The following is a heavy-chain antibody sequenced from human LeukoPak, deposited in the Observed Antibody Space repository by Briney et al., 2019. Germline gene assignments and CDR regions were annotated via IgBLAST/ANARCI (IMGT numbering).Heavy chain of an antibody. V-gene: IGHV3-53*01. D-gene: IGHD3-10*01. J-gene: IGHJ6*03. Sequence: GGSLRLSCAASGFTVSSNYMSWVHQAPGKGLEWVSVIYSGGSTYYADSVKGRFTISRDNSKNTLYLQMNSLRAEDTAVYYCARMVRGVMYYYYMDVWGKGTTVTVSS. CDR3: ARMVRGVMYYYYMDV. CDR2: IYSGGST. CDR1: GFTVSSNY.